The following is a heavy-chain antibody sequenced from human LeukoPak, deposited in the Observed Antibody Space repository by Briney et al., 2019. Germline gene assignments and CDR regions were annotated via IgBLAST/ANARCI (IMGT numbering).Heavy chain of an antibody. D-gene: IGHD5-12*01. CDR1: GFTFSRYW. J-gene: IGHJ4*02. V-gene: IGHV3-7*05. CDR2: IKRDGSEK. Sequence: PGGSLRLSCAASGFTFSRYWMSWVRQAPGKGLEWVASIKRDGSEKYYVDSVKGRFTISRENAKNSLYLQVNSLRAEDTSVYYCARDNSGSDPEHWARWGQGTLVIVSS. CDR3: ARDNSGSDPEHWAR.